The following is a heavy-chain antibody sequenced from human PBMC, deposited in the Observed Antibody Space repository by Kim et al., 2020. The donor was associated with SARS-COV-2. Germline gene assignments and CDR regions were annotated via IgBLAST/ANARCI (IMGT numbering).Heavy chain of an antibody. CDR1: GYTFTSYA. D-gene: IGHD3-10*01. J-gene: IGHJ5*02. Sequence: ASVKVSCKASGYTFTSYAMHWVRQAPGQRLEWMGWINAGNGNTKYSQKFQGRVTITRDTSASTAYMELSSLRSEDTAVYYCARDRGVVRGVIIGSWFDPWGQGTLVTVSS. CDR2: INAGNGNT. V-gene: IGHV1-3*01. CDR3: ARDRGVVRGVIIGSWFDP.